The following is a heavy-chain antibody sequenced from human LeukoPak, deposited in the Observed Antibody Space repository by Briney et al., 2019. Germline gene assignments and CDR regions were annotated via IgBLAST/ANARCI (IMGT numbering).Heavy chain of an antibody. CDR3: ARAYFDIFDI. CDR2: ITTNGVM. Sequence: GGSLRLSCVASGFTLSDYGMSWARQAPGKGLEWISYITTNGVMFYADSVEGRFAISRDNDKNSVYLQMSVLRDDDTAVYYCARAYFDIFDIWGQGTMVTVSS. J-gene: IGHJ3*02. V-gene: IGHV3-48*02. D-gene: IGHD3-9*01. CDR1: GFTLSDYG.